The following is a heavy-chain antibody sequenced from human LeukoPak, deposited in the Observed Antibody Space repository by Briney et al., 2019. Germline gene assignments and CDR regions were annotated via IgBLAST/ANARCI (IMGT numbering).Heavy chain of an antibody. CDR3: ARAKPKNMVRGLIMRRESRYYFDY. CDR1: GFTVSSNY. J-gene: IGHJ4*02. Sequence: GGSLRLSCAASGFTVSSNYMSWVRQAPGKGLEWVSVIYSGGSTYYADSVKGRFTISRDNSKSTLYIQMNSLRAEDTAVYYCARAKPKNMVRGLIMRRESRYYFDYWGEGTLVTVSS. D-gene: IGHD3-10*01. V-gene: IGHV3-53*01. CDR2: IYSGGST.